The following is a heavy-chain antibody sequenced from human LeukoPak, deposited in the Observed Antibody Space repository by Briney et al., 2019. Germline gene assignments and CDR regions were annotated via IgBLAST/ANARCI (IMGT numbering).Heavy chain of an antibody. CDR3: ARPGVATKPSRYYGMDV. CDR2: INHSGST. D-gene: IGHD5-12*01. Sequence: PSETLSLTCAVYGGSFSGYYWSWIRQPPGKGLEWIGEINHSGSTNYNPSLKSRVTISVDTSKNQFSLKLSSVTAADTAVYYCARPGVATKPSRYYGMDVWGQGTTVTVSS. J-gene: IGHJ6*02. CDR1: GGSFSGYY. V-gene: IGHV4-34*01.